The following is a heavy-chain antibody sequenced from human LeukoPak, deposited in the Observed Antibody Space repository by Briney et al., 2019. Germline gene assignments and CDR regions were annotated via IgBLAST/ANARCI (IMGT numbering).Heavy chain of an antibody. CDR1: GFTSADYA. V-gene: IGHV3-43*02. CDR2: ISGDGGST. J-gene: IGHJ4*02. D-gene: IGHD3-22*01. CDR3: ATDYYDSSGYMVHFDY. Sequence: PGGSLRLSCAASGFTSADYAMHWVRPAPEKGLGWVSLISGDGGSTYYADSVKGRFTSSRDDSKNSLCLQMNSLGTEDTALYYCATDYYDSSGYMVHFDYWGQGTLVTVSS.